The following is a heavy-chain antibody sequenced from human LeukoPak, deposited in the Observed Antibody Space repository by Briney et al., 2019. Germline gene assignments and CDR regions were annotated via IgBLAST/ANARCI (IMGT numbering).Heavy chain of an antibody. V-gene: IGHV4-59*12. J-gene: IGHJ4*02. Sequence: SETLSLTCTVSGGSISSYYWSWIRQPPGKGLEWIGYIYYSGSTNYNPSLKSRVTMSVDTSKNQFSLKLSSVTAADTAVYYCARDQYYYGSGSSPFDYWGQGALVTVSS. CDR3: ARDQYYYGSGSSPFDY. D-gene: IGHD3-10*01. CDR1: GGSISSYY. CDR2: IYYSGST.